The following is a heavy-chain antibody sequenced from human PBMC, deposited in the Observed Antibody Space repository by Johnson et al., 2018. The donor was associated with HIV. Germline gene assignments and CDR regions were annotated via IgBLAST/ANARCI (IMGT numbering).Heavy chain of an antibody. CDR1: GFTVSSNY. J-gene: IGHJ3*02. CDR3: ARDSGSFCHAFDI. D-gene: IGHD3-10*01. CDR2: IRYDGSDK. Sequence: VQLVESGGGLVQPGGSLRLSCAASGFTVSSNYMSWVRQAPGKGLEWVAFIRYDGSDKYYADSVKGRLTISRDNSKNTVYLQMNSLRAEDTAVYFCARDSGSFCHAFDIWGQGKMVTVSS. V-gene: IGHV3-30*02.